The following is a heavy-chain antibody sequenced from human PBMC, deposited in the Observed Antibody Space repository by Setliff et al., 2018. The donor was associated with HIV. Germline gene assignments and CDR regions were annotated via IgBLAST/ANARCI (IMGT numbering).Heavy chain of an antibody. J-gene: IGHJ3*02. CDR3: ARVGDFYDTSGYYSVLDAFDI. CDR2: INHSGDT. V-gene: IGHV4-34*01. D-gene: IGHD3-22*01. Sequence: TSETLSLTCAVYGGSFSGYFWTWIRQPPQKRLGWIGEINHSGDTNYNPSLKSRVTISADTSKNQFSLKLSSVTAADTAVYYCARVGDFYDTSGYYSVLDAFDIWGQGTMVT. CDR1: GGSFSGYF.